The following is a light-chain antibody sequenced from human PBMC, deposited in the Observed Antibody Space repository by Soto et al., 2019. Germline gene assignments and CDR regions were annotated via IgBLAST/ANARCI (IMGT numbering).Light chain of an antibody. V-gene: IGLV2-14*03. CDR2: DVS. Sequence: QSVLTQPASVSGSPGQSITISCTGTSSDVGGYNYVSWYQHHPGKAPKRMIHDVSNRPSGVSNRFSGSKSGNTASLTISGLQAEDEADYYCSSYIPNNSTYVLGTGTKVTVL. CDR1: SSDVGGYNY. J-gene: IGLJ1*01. CDR3: SSYIPNNSTYV.